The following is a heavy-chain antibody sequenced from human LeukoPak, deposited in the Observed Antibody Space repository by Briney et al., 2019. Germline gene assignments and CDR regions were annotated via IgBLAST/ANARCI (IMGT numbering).Heavy chain of an antibody. CDR3: ARSYDILTGYYHNWFDP. CDR2: IYDSGST. D-gene: IGHD3-9*01. CDR1: GGSISSYF. Sequence: SETLSLTCTVSGGSISSYFWSWIRQPPGKGLEWIGYIYDSGSTNYNPSLKSRVTISVDTSKNRFSLKLSSVTAADTAVYYCARSYDILTGYYHNWFDPWGQGTLVTVSS. J-gene: IGHJ5*02. V-gene: IGHV4-59*01.